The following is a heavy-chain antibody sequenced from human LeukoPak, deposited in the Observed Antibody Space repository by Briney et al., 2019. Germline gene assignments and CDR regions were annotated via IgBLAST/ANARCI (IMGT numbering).Heavy chain of an antibody. Sequence: GESLKISCKGFGYSFTSYWIGWVRQMPGKGLKGMGIIYPGVSDTRYSPSFRGQVTISADKSISTAYLQWSSLKAPDTAMYYCARSRLSSGYYYQGSYDAFDIWGQGTMVTVSS. D-gene: IGHD3-22*01. CDR1: GYSFTSYW. V-gene: IGHV5-51*01. J-gene: IGHJ3*02. CDR3: ARSRLSSGYYYQGSYDAFDI. CDR2: IYPGVSDT.